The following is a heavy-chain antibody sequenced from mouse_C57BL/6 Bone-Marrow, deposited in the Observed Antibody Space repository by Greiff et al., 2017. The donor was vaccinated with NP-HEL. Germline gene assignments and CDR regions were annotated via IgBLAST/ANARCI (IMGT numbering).Heavy chain of an antibody. CDR1: GFTFSDYY. D-gene: IGHD2-4*01. Sequence: DVKLVESGGGLVQPGGSLKLSCAASGFTFSDYYMYWVRQTPEKRLEWVAYISNGGGSTYYPDTVKGRFTISRDNAKNTLYLQMSRLKSEDTAMYYCARPLYYDYDEDWYFDVWGTGTTVTVSS. V-gene: IGHV5-12*01. CDR2: ISNGGGST. J-gene: IGHJ1*03. CDR3: ARPLYYDYDEDWYFDV.